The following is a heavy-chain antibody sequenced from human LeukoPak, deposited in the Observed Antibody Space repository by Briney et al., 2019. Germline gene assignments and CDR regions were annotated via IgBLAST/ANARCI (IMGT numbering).Heavy chain of an antibody. V-gene: IGHV5-51*01. CDR1: GYSFTSYW. J-gene: IGHJ4*02. CDR3: ARSYCRSTSCPTYFDY. CDR2: IYPGYSDT. Sequence: GESLKISCKGSGYSFTSYWIGWVRPMPGKGLEWMGIIYPGYSDTRYSPSFQGQVTISADKSISTAYLQWSSLTASDTAMYYCARSYCRSTSCPTYFDYWGQGTLVTVSS. D-gene: IGHD2-2*01.